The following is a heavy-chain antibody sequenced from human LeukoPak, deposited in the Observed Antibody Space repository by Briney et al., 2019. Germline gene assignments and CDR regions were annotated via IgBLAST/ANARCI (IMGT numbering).Heavy chain of an antibody. J-gene: IGHJ4*02. CDR2: INPNSGGT. CDR1: GYTFTGYY. V-gene: IGHV1-2*06. CDR3: ARDSSGWYFD. Sequence: GASVKVSCKASGYTFTGYYMHWVRQAPGQGLEWMGRINPNSGGTNYAQRFQGRVTMTGDTSISTAYMELSRLRSDDTAVYYCARDSSGWYFDWGQGTLVTVSS. D-gene: IGHD6-19*01.